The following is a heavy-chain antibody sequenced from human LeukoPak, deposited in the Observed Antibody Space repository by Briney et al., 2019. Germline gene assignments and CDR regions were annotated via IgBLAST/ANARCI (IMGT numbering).Heavy chain of an antibody. J-gene: IGHJ3*02. V-gene: IGHV3-48*03. D-gene: IGHD2-8*01. CDR2: ISGSGIK. Sequence: PGRSLRLSCAASRFTFSSYEMNWVRQAPGHELKWVSYISGSGIKHYSDSVKGRFTISRDNAKNSLYLQMNSLRVEDTAVYYCAREDTGVAFDIWGQGTTVSV. CDR1: RFTFSSYE. CDR3: AREDTGVAFDI.